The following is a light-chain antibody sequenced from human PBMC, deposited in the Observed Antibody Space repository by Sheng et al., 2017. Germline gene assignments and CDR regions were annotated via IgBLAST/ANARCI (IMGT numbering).Light chain of an antibody. J-gene: IGKJ5*01. Sequence: IQLTQSPSTLSASEGDRVSITCRASQSVRNWLAWYQQKPGKAPKLLIYKASTLQSGVPSRFSGSGSGTDFTLTISSLQPDDFATYYCQQYDSEITFGQGTRLEIK. V-gene: IGKV1-5*03. CDR2: KAS. CDR3: QQYDSEIT. CDR1: QSVRNW.